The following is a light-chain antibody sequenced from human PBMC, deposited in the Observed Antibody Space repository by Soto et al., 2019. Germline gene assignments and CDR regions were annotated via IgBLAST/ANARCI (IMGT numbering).Light chain of an antibody. CDR2: LCS. V-gene: IGKV2-28*01. J-gene: IGKJ5*01. CDR1: QSLLHTNGYNY. Sequence: DIVMTQSPLSLPVTPGEPASISCRSSQSLLHTNGYNYLDWYLQKPGQSPQLLIYLCSNRASGVPDRFSGSGSGTDFTLKIRRVEAEDVGVHYCMQALQTPQITFGQGTRLEIK. CDR3: MQALQTPQIT.